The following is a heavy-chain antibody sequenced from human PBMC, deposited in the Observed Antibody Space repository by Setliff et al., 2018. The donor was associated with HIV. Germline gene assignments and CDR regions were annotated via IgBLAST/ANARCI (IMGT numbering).Heavy chain of an antibody. CDR2: IFHTGST. Sequence: SETLSLTCAVSGYSITGGYFWGWIRQPPGKGLEWIGEIFHTGSTNYNPSLKSRVTISVDTSKNHFSLNVSSLTAADTALYFCARLMPNWDYFDYWGQGTQVTVSS. CDR3: ARLMPNWDYFDY. V-gene: IGHV4-38-2*01. J-gene: IGHJ4*02. CDR1: GYSITGGYF. D-gene: IGHD2-2*01.